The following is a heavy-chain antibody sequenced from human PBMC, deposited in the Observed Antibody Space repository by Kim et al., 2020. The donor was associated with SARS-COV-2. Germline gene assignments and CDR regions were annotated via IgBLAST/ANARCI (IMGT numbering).Heavy chain of an antibody. Sequence: SETLSLTCAVSGGSISSSNWWSWVRQPPGKGLEWIGEIYHSGSTNYNPSLKSRVTISVDKSKNQFSLKLSSVTAADTAVYYCATWYDYGLYYYGMDVWGQGTTVTVSS. CDR2: IYHSGST. J-gene: IGHJ6*02. CDR1: GGSISSSNW. D-gene: IGHD4-17*01. V-gene: IGHV4-4*02. CDR3: ATWYDYGLYYYGMDV.